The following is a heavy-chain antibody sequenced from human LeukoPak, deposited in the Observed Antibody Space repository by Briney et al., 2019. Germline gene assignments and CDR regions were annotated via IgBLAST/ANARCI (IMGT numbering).Heavy chain of an antibody. Sequence: QPGGSLRLSCAASGFPFSSYAMTWVRQAPGKGLEWVSSISGSGDSTFYADSVEGRFTISRDNSKNTLFVQMNSLRVEDTAVYYCAKYYYGLGSYGRCFDYWGQGTLVTVSS. V-gene: IGHV3-23*01. CDR2: ISGSGDST. CDR3: AKYYYGLGSYGRCFDY. CDR1: GFPFSSYA. D-gene: IGHD3-10*01. J-gene: IGHJ4*02.